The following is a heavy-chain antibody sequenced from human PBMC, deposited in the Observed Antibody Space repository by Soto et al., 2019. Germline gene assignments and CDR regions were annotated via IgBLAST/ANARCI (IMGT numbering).Heavy chain of an antibody. D-gene: IGHD5-18*01. Sequence: GGSLRLSCTASGFTFGYYAMIWVRQAPGKGLEWVGFIRSKAYGGTTEYAASVKGRFTISRDDSKSIAYLQMNSLKTEDTAVYYCTRDPRYGIQLWSYWGQGTLVTVSS. CDR3: TRDPRYGIQLWSY. CDR2: IRSKAYGGTT. J-gene: IGHJ4*02. CDR1: GFTFGYYA. V-gene: IGHV3-49*04.